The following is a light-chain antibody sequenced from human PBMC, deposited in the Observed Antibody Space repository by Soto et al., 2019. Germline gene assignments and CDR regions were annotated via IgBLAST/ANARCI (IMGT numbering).Light chain of an antibody. J-gene: IGKJ1*01. CDR2: GAS. CDR1: QSISDT. V-gene: IGKV3-15*01. Sequence: VMPRSPAALSVSPVGSATLSGRARQSISDTSAWYQQNPGQAPRLLIYGASERATGFPARFSGSGSGTDFTLTISSLQSEDFAVYYCQQYNNWPWTFGQGTKVDI. CDR3: QQYNNWPWT.